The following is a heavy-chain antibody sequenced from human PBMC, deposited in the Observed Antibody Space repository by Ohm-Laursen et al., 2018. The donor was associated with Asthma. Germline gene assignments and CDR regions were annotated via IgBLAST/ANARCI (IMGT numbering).Heavy chain of an antibody. J-gene: IGHJ3*02. CDR1: GYTFSRYS. CDR2: IFGSTGT. CDR3: AISLTTPGAFDI. D-gene: IGHD1/OR15-1a*01. V-gene: IGHV3-53*01. Sequence: GSLRLSCTASGYTFSRYSIHWVRQAPGKGLDWVSVIFGSTGTNYADSVKGRFTISRDNSKNTVYLQMNSLRAEDTAVYYCAISLTTPGAFDIWGQGTMITVSS.